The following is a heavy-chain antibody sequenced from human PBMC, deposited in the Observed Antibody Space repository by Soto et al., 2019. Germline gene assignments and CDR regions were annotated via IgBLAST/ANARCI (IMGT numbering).Heavy chain of an antibody. J-gene: IGHJ4*02. D-gene: IGHD3-10*01. V-gene: IGHV3-7*05. Sequence: GVLRLSCAASGFTFSSYWMSWVRQAPGKGLEWVANIKQDGSEKYYVDSVKGRFTISRDNAKNSLYLQMNSLRAEDTAVYYCARSSMVRGVIIQYYFDYWGQGTLVTVSS. CDR1: GFTFSSYW. CDR2: IKQDGSEK. CDR3: ARSSMVRGVIIQYYFDY.